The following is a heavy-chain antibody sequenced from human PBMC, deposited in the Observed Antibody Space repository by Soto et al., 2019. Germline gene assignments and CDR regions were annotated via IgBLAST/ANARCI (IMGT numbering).Heavy chain of an antibody. CDR2: ISGSGGST. J-gene: IGHJ4*02. CDR1: GFTFSSYA. Sequence: PGGSLRLSCAASGFTFSSYAMSWVRQAPGKGLEWVSAISGSGGSTYYADSVKGRFTISRDNSKNTLYLQMNSLRAEDTAVYYCAKAGPIRRMIVVVGETDYWGQGTLVTVSS. V-gene: IGHV3-23*01. CDR3: AKAGPIRRMIVVVGETDY. D-gene: IGHD3-22*01.